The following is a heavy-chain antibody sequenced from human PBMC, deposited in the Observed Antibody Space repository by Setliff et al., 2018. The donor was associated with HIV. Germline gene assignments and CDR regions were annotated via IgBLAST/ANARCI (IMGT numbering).Heavy chain of an antibody. D-gene: IGHD1-20*01. CDR3: AKDMGISGTENFDC. CDR1: GDSITSTNYY. CDR2: ISYSGST. V-gene: IGHV4-39*07. J-gene: IGHJ4*02. Sequence: TLSLTCTVSGDSITSTNYYWGWIRQPPGKGLEWIGSISYSGSTYYKSSLKSRVTISVDASKNHFSLKLSSVTAADTAVYYCAKDMGISGTENFDCWGQGTLVTVSS.